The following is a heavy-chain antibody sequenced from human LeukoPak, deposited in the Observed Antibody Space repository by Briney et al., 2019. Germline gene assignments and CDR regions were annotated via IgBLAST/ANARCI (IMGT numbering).Heavy chain of an antibody. D-gene: IGHD6-19*01. CDR2: MDYSGST. Sequence: SETLSLTCTVSGGSINYYWSWIRQSPGTGLEWIGYMDYSGSTAYNPSLKSRVTISIDTSKKQFSLELSSVTAADTAIYFCARRKRGSGGPFDYWGQGTLVTVSS. CDR3: ARRKRGSGGPFDY. J-gene: IGHJ4*02. V-gene: IGHV4-59*08. CDR1: GGSINYY.